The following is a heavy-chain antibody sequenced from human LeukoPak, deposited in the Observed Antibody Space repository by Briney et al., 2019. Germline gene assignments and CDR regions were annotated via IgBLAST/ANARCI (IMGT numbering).Heavy chain of an antibody. CDR3: ARAQLRYFDWVQGGFDP. Sequence: KSSETLSLTCTVSGGSISGRTYHWGWIRQPPGKGLEWIGSIYSRGSTHYNPSLKSRVTISVDTSKNQISLKLSSVTAADTAVYYCARAQLRYFDWVQGGFDPWGQGTLVTVSS. J-gene: IGHJ5*02. D-gene: IGHD3-9*01. CDR2: IYSRGST. CDR1: GGSISGRTYH. V-gene: IGHV4-39*01.